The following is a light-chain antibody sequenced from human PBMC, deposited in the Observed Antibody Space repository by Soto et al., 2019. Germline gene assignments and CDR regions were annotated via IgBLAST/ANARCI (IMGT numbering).Light chain of an antibody. CDR1: QSVSSNY. CDR3: QQYGSSPST. Sequence: IVLTQSPGTLSLSPGERATLSCRASQSVSSNYLAWYQQKPGQGPRLLIFGASSRLTGIPDRFSGSGSGTDFTLTISRLEPEDVGVYYCQQYGSSPSTFGQGTKVEIK. CDR2: GAS. J-gene: IGKJ2*02. V-gene: IGKV3-20*01.